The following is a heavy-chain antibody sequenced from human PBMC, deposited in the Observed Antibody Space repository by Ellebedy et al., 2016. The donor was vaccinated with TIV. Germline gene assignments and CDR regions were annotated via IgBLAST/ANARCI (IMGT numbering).Heavy chain of an antibody. D-gene: IGHD4-23*01. CDR1: GFTFRGYW. Sequence: PGGSLRLSCAASGFTFRGYWMHWVRQPPGKGLVWVSRIATDGSSTTYADSVKGGFSISRDNAKNTLYLHMSSLRAEDTAVYYCVRDKQDYGGGYYVDGMDVWGQGTMVTISS. V-gene: IGHV3-74*01. CDR3: VRDKQDYGGGYYVDGMDV. J-gene: IGHJ6*02. CDR2: IATDGSST.